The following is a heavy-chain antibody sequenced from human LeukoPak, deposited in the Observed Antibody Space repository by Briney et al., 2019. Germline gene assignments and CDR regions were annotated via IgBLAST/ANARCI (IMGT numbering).Heavy chain of an antibody. J-gene: IGHJ4*02. CDR2: ISSSGSTI. Sequence: QPGGSLRLSCAASGFTFSSYEMNWVRQAPGKGLEWVSYISSSGSTIYYADSVKGRFTISRDNAKNSLYLQMNSLRAEDTAVYYCAREGGIVLMVHGTSPLGELNSDFDYWGQGTLVTVSS. CDR3: AREGGIVLMVHGTSPLGELNSDFDY. CDR1: GFTFSSYE. D-gene: IGHD2-8*01. V-gene: IGHV3-48*03.